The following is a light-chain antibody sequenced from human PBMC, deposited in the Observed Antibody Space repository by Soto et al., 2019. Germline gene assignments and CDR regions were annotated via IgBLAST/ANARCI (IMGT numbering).Light chain of an antibody. CDR3: QQTYSNRLS. CDR2: ASS. CDR1: QSISTF. V-gene: IGKV1-39*01. J-gene: IGKJ4*01. Sequence: DIQMTQSPSSLSASVGDRVTITCRASQSISTFVNWYQQKGGKAPKLLIHASSTLQSGVPSRFSGTGSGTDFTLTIGELQPEDCATYYYQQTYSNRLSFGGGTKVEMK.